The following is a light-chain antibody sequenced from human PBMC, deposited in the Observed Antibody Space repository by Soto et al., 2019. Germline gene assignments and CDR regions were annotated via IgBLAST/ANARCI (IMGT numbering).Light chain of an antibody. J-gene: IGKJ1*01. CDR2: KAS. CDR3: QHYNSYSAA. Sequence: DIQMTQSPSTLSGSVGDRVTITCRASQTISSWLAWYQQKPGKAPKLLIYKASTLKSGVPSRFSVSGSGTEFTLTISSLQPDDFATYYCQHYNSYSAAFGQGTKVDIK. V-gene: IGKV1-5*03. CDR1: QTISSW.